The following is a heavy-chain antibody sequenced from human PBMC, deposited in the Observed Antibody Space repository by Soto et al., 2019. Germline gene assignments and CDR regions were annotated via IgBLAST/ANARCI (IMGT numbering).Heavy chain of an antibody. Sequence: GASVKVSCKVSGYTLTELSMHWVRQAPGKGLEWMGGFDPEDGETIYAQKFQGRVTMTEDTSTDTAYMELSSLRSEDTAVYYCATYFSGAAAGHNWFDPWGQGTLVTVSS. D-gene: IGHD6-13*01. V-gene: IGHV1-24*01. CDR3: ATYFSGAAAGHNWFDP. CDR2: FDPEDGET. J-gene: IGHJ5*02. CDR1: GYTLTELS.